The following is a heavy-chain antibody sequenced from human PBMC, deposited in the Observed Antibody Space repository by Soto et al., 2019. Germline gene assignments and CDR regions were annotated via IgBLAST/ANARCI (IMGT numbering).Heavy chain of an antibody. Sequence: EVQLVESGGDVDQPGGSRRLSCDASGFIFDDFSMHWVRQAPGKGLEWVSLIGRDGINTYYADSVKGRFTISRDNSKNSLYLQMNSLTTEDTALYYCAKECGDASWASYDSWGQGTLVTVSS. D-gene: IGHD2-2*01. CDR2: IGRDGINT. CDR3: AKECGDASWASYDS. V-gene: IGHV3-43*01. J-gene: IGHJ4*02. CDR1: GFIFDDFS.